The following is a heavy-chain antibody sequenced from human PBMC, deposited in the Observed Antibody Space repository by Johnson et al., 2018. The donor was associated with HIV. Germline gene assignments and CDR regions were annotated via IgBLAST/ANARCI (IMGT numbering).Heavy chain of an antibody. D-gene: IGHD6-13*01. CDR2: IKQDGSEK. CDR1: GFTFSRYW. J-gene: IGHJ3*02. CDR3: AKDWAYSSSWYDEGLAFDI. Sequence: VQLVESGGGLVQSGGSLRLSCAASGFTFSRYWMSWVRQAPGKGLEWVANIKQDGSEKYYVDSVKGRFTISRDNAKNSLYLQMNSLRAEDTAVYYCAKDWAYSSSWYDEGLAFDIWGQGTMVTVSS. V-gene: IGHV3-7*04.